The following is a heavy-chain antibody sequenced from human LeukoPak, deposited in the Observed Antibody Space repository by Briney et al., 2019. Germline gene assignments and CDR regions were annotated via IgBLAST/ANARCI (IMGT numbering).Heavy chain of an antibody. CDR1: GGSISTFY. Sequence: SETLSLTCNVSGGSISTFYWNWIRQPPGKGLERIGYIFTSESTNYNPSLKSRVTISVDTSKNQFSLKLSSVTAADTAVYYCARSDGIVGEEAWFDPWGQGTLVTVSS. CDR3: ARSDGIVGEEAWFDP. J-gene: IGHJ5*02. D-gene: IGHD1-26*01. CDR2: IFTSEST. V-gene: IGHV4-4*09.